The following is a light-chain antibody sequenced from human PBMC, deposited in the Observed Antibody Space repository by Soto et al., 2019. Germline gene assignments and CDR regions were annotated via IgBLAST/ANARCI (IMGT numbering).Light chain of an antibody. CDR2: GAS. J-gene: IGKJ1*01. V-gene: IGKV3-20*01. CDR1: QSVSSSY. Sequence: IVLTQSPGTLSLSPGERATLSCRASQSVSSSYLAWYQQKPGQAPRLLIYGASSRATGIPDRFSASGSGTDFTLTISRLEPEDFAVYHYHQYGTSPRMFGQGTKVDIK. CDR3: HQYGTSPRM.